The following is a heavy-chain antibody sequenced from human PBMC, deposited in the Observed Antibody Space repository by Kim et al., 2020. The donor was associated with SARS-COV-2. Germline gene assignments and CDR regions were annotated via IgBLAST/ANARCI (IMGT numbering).Heavy chain of an antibody. D-gene: IGHD2-2*02. Sequence: SETLSLTCAVYGGSFSDYNWIWIRQPPGKGLEWIGEINHSGGTNLSPSLKTRITISVDTSKSQFSLRLKSMTATDTAVYYCARGRAGVVPAPVLGLGPFYDCYAMDVWGRGTPVAVSS. CDR3: ARGRAGVVPAPVLGLGPFYDCYAMDV. V-gene: IGHV4-34*01. CDR2: INHSGGT. J-gene: IGHJ6*02. CDR1: GGSFSDYN.